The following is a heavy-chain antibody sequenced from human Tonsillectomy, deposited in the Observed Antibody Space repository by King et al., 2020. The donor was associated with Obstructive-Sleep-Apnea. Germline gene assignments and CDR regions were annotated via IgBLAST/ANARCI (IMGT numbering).Heavy chain of an antibody. J-gene: IGHJ2*01. CDR2: INHSGST. D-gene: IGHD3-10*01. V-gene: IGHV4-34*01. CDR1: GGSFSDYY. CDR3: ARVPLSYYGSGSNWYFDL. Sequence: VQLQQWGAGLLKPSEILSLTCAVYGGSFSDYYWSWIRQPPGMGLEWIGEINHSGSTSYSPSLMSRVTLTVDTSKNQFSLKLSSVTAADTAVYYCARVPLSYYGSGSNWYFDLWGRGTLVTVSS.